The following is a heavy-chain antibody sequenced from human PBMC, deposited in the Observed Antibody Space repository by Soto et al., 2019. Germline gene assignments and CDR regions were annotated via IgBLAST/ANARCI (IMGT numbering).Heavy chain of an antibody. CDR2: ISYDGSNK. CDR3: ARGLRIQLCLDY. CDR1: GFTFSSYA. V-gene: IGHV3-30-3*01. J-gene: IGHJ4*02. Sequence: GGSLRLSCAASGFTFSSYAMHWVRQAPGKGLEWVAVISYDGSNKYYADSVKGRFTISRDNSKNTLYLQMNSLRAEDTAVYYCARGLRIQLCLDYWGQGTLVTISS. D-gene: IGHD5-18*01.